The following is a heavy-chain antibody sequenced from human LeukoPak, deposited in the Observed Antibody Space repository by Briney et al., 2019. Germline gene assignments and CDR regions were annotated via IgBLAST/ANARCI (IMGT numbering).Heavy chain of an antibody. CDR2: IIPIFGTA. J-gene: IGHJ4*02. V-gene: IGHV1-69*06. Sequence: GASVKVSCKASGGTFSSYAISWVRQAPGQGLEWMGGIIPIFGTANYAQKFQGRATITADKSTSTAYMELSSLRSEDTAVYYCARASGGDWYSSGWYDFDYWGQGTLVTVSS. D-gene: IGHD6-19*01. CDR1: GGTFSSYA. CDR3: ARASGGDWYSSGWYDFDY.